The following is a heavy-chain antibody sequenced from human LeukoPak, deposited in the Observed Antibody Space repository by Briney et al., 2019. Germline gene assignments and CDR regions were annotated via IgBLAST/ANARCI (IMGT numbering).Heavy chain of an antibody. J-gene: IGHJ3*02. CDR2: IYYSGST. CDR1: GGSISSYY. V-gene: IGHV4-59*01. CDR3: ARDIVATIDPGVNAFDI. D-gene: IGHD5-12*01. Sequence: SETLSLTCAVYGGSISSYYWSWIRQPPGKGLEWIGYIYYSGSTNYNPSLKSRVTISVDTSKNQFSLKLSSVTAADTAVYYCARDIVATIDPGVNAFDIWGQGTMVTVSS.